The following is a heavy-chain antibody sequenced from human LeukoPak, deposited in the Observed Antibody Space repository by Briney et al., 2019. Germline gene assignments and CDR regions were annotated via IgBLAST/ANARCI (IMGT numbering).Heavy chain of an antibody. CDR2: ISGSGGST. CDR3: AKDAEDSGSYYYFDS. Sequence: GGCLRLSCAASGFTFSSYAMSWVRQAPGKGLEWVSAISGSGGSTYYADSVKGRFTISRDNSKNTLYLQMNSLRAEDTAVYYCAKDAEDSGSYYYFDSWGQGTLVIVSS. J-gene: IGHJ4*02. CDR1: GFTFSSYA. V-gene: IGHV3-23*01. D-gene: IGHD1-26*01.